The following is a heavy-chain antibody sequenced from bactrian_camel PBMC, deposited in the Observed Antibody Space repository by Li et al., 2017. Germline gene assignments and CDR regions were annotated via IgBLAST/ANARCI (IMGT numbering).Heavy chain of an antibody. J-gene: IGHJ4*01. CDR1: GYDLTSGC. V-gene: IGHV3S53*01. CDR2: TNTHEST. Sequence: VQLVESGGGSVQEGGSLTLSCATSGYDLTSGCTGWYRQAPGTQCEWVSITNTHESTVLPHAVKGRFTISHDNAKNTLYLQMNSLKPEDTAVYYCARDWAIDYGLGTNPSLSQGTQVTVS. D-gene: IGHD5*01.